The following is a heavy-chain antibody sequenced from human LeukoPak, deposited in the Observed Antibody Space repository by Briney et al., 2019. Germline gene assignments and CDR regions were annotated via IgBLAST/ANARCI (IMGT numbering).Heavy chain of an antibody. D-gene: IGHD6-6*01. J-gene: IGHJ4*02. CDR3: ARDKGTSYLSSFDY. CDR2: IYSGGST. Sequence: GGSLRLSCAASGFSVSSNYMSWVRQAPGKGLEWVSVIYSGGSTYYADSVKGRFTISRDNSKNTLYLQMNSLRAADTAVYYCARDKGTSYLSSFDYWGQGTLVTVSS. CDR1: GFSVSSNY. V-gene: IGHV3-66*02.